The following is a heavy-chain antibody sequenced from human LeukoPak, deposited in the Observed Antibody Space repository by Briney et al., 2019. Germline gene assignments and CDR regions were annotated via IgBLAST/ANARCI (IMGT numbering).Heavy chain of an antibody. CDR2: INHSGST. CDR3: ARGSWFGYSYGYWY. V-gene: IGHV4-34*01. CDR1: GGSFSGYY. D-gene: IGHD5-18*01. J-gene: IGHJ4*02. Sequence: ETLSPTCAVSGGSFSGYYWSWIRQPPGKGLEWIGEINHSGSTNYNPSLQSRVTISVDTSKNQFSLKLSSVTAADTAVCYCARGSWFGYSYGYWYWGQGTLVTVSS.